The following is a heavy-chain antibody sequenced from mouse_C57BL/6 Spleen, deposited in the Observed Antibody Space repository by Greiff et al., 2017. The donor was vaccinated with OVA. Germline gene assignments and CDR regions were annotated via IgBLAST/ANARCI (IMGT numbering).Heavy chain of an antibody. D-gene: IGHD1-1*01. J-gene: IGHJ2*01. CDR1: GFNIKDDY. Sequence: EVQLQQSGAELVRPGASVKLSCTASGFNIKDDYMHWVKQRPEQGLEWIGWIDPENGDTEYASKFQGKATITADTSSNTAYLQLSSLTSEDTAVYFCTGITTDYWGQGTTLTVCS. CDR2: IDPENGDT. CDR3: TGITTDY. V-gene: IGHV14-4*01.